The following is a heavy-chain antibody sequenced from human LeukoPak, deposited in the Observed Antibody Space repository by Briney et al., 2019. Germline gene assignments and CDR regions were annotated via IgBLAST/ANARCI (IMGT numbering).Heavy chain of an antibody. CDR1: GGSISSYY. D-gene: IGHD6-19*01. J-gene: IGHJ6*02. CDR3: ARVLFIGSGXXVPFYGMDV. Sequence: SETLSLTCTVSGGSISSYYWSWIRQPPGKGLEWIGYIYYSGSTNYNPSLKSRVTISVDTSKNQFSLKLSSVTAADTAVYYCARVLFIGSGXXVPFYGMDVWGQGTTVTVSS. CDR2: IYYSGST. V-gene: IGHV4-59*01.